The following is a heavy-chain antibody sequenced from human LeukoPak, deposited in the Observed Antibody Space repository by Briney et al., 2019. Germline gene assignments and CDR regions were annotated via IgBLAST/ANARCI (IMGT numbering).Heavy chain of an antibody. V-gene: IGHV3-64*01. D-gene: IGHD1-26*01. CDR3: ARGSGTYYPLYFDY. CDR1: GFTFSSYS. Sequence: GGSLRLSCAASGFTFSSYSMHWVRQAPGKGLEYVSAISSNGGSTYYANSVKGRFTISRDNSKNTLYLQMDSLRAEDMAVYYCARGSGTYYPLYFDYWGQGTLVTVSS. J-gene: IGHJ4*02. CDR2: ISSNGGST.